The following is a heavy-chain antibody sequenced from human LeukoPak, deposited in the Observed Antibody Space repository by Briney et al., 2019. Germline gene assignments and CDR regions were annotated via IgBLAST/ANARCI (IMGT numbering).Heavy chain of an antibody. D-gene: IGHD6-6*01. J-gene: IGHJ6*03. CDR1: GDSISSDSYY. CDR2: IYSFGST. V-gene: IGHV4-61*02. Sequence: SETLSLTCTVAGDSISSDSYYWSWVRQPAGKGLEWIGRIYSFGSTNYSPSLKSRLTIPLQTSNNQVSLRLTSVTAADTAVYYCARGVRHPDYMDVWGEGTTVTVSS. CDR3: ARGVRHPDYMDV.